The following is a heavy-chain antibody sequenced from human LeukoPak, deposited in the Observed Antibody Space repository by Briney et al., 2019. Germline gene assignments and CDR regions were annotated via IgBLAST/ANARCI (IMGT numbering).Heavy chain of an antibody. D-gene: IGHD1-1*01. Sequence: SETLSLTCAVSVGSISSGNWWSWVRHSPGKGLEWIGEVYHNGTPNYNPSLKSRVTISADTFKNHFSLKLTSVTAADTAVYYCATAPILRGEAGEQYKYGMDVWGQGTTVIVSS. CDR3: ATAPILRGEAGEQYKYGMDV. V-gene: IGHV4-4*02. J-gene: IGHJ6*02. CDR1: VGSISSGNW. CDR2: VYHNGTP.